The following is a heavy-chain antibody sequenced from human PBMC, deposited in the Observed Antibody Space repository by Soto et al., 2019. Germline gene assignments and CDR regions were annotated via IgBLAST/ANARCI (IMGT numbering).Heavy chain of an antibody. CDR3: ARDVLTMVRTYRDYYYYYYMDV. V-gene: IGHV4-59*12. D-gene: IGHD3-10*01. CDR2: IYYSGST. Sequence: PSETLSLTCTVSGGSISSYYWTWIRQPPGKGLEWIGYIYYSGSTNYNPSLKSRVTISVATSKTQFSLKLSSVTAADTAVYYCARDVLTMVRTYRDYYYYYYMDVWGKGTAVTVSS. CDR1: GGSISSYY. J-gene: IGHJ6*03.